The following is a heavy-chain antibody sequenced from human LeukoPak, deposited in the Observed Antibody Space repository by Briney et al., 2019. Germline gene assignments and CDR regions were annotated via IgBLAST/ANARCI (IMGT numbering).Heavy chain of an antibody. CDR3: ARVRGSSRWFDP. V-gene: IGHV4-34*01. CDR1: GGSFSGYY. CDR2: INHSGST. Sequence: SETLSLTCAVYGGSFSGYYWSWIRQPPGKWLEWIGEINHSGSTNYNPSLKSRVTISVDTSKNQFSLKLSSVTAADTAVYYCARVRGSSRWFDPWGQGTLVTVSS. J-gene: IGHJ5*02.